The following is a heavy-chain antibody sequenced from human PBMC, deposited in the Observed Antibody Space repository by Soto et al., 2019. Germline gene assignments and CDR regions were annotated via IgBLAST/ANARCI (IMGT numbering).Heavy chain of an antibody. CDR2: NYYSGIT. V-gene: IGHV4-31*03. CDR1: GGSISSGGYY. J-gene: IGHJ6*02. Sequence: QVQLQESGPGLVKPSQTLSLTCTVSGGSISSGGYYWTWIRQHPGKGLEWIGYNYYSGITYYNPSRKNRVTISLDTSKNQFSLKLSSVAAADTAVYYCARGSSIAGLYYGMDVWGQGTTVTVSS. CDR3: ARGSSIAGLYYGMDV. D-gene: IGHD6-6*01.